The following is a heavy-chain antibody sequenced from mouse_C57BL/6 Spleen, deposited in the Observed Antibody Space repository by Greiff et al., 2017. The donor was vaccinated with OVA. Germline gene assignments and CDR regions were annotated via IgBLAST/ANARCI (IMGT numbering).Heavy chain of an antibody. J-gene: IGHJ4*01. CDR1: GFSLTSYG. D-gene: IGHD1-1*01. Sequence: QVQLKESGPGLVQPSPSLSITCTASGFSLTSYGVHWVRQSPGKGLEWLGVIWSGGSTDYNAAFITRLSISKDNSKSQVFFKMNSLQADDSAIYYCARKGYGSSYAMDYWGQGTSVTVSS. V-gene: IGHV2-2*01. CDR3: ARKGYGSSYAMDY. CDR2: IWSGGST.